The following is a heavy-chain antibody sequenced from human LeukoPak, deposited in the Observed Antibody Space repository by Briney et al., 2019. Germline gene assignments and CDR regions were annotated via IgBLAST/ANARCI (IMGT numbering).Heavy chain of an antibody. V-gene: IGHV3-21*06. CDR2: ISGDSTYI. CDR3: ARGQAPRRQFYFYGLDV. J-gene: IGHJ6*02. Sequence: ETLSLTCAVYGGSFSGYYWSWIRQAPGKGLEWVSSISGDSTYIYYADSAKGRFTISRDNARNSLSLRLNSLKVEDTALYYCARGQAPRRQFYFYGLDVWGQGTTVTVSS. CDR1: GGSFSGYY.